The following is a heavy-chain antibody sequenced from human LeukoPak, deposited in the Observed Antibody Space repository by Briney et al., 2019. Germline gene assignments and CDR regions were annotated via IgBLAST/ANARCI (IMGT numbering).Heavy chain of an antibody. CDR1: GYNFASSW. J-gene: IGHJ4*02. D-gene: IGHD3-22*01. CDR2: IYPGDSDT. V-gene: IGHV5-51*01. Sequence: GESLKISCKGSGYNFASSWIAWVRQVPGKGLEWMGIIYPGDSDTRYSPSFQGQVTISADKSISTAYLQWSSLKASDTAMYYCARVYYDSSGYYDYWGQGTLVTVSS. CDR3: ARVYYDSSGYYDY.